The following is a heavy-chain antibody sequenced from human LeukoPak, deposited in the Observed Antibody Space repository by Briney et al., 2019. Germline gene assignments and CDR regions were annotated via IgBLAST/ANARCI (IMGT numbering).Heavy chain of an antibody. Sequence: PGGSLRLSCAASGFTFSSYSMNWVRQAPGKGLEWVSYISSSSSTIYYADSVKGRFTISRDKAKNSLYLQMNSLRAEDTAVYYCARGVTTVTTPDAFDIWGQGTMVTVSS. V-gene: IGHV3-48*01. D-gene: IGHD4-17*01. CDR3: ARGVTTVTTPDAFDI. J-gene: IGHJ3*02. CDR2: ISSSSSTI. CDR1: GFTFSSYS.